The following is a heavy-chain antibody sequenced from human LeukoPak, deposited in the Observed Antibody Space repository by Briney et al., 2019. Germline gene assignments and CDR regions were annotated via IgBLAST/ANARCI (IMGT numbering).Heavy chain of an antibody. J-gene: IGHJ3*01. CDR3: AREGSTTVDINDAFHL. D-gene: IGHD4-11*01. V-gene: IGHV1-2*02. CDR1: GYSFTDYY. CDR2: INPKSGGK. Sequence: ASVKVSCKTSGYSFTDYYIHWLRQAPGQGLEWMGWINPKSGGKSYAQKFQGRVTMTGDTSITTAYMELTGLGSDDTAVYYCAREGSTTVDINDAFHLWGQGTMVTVSS.